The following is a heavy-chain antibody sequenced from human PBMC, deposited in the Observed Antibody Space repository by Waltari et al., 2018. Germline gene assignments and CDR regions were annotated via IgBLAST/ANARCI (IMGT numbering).Heavy chain of an antibody. CDR2: INHSGST. CDR3: ARVTTRAYYYYYYMDV. D-gene: IGHD4-17*01. CDR1: GGSFSGYY. V-gene: IGHV4-34*01. J-gene: IGHJ6*03. Sequence: QVQLQQWGAGLLKPSETLSLTCAVYGGSFSGYYWSWIRQPPGKGLEWIGEINHSGSTNYNPSRKSRVTISVDTSKNQFSLKLSSVTAADTAVYYCARVTTRAYYYYYYMDVWGKGTTVTISS.